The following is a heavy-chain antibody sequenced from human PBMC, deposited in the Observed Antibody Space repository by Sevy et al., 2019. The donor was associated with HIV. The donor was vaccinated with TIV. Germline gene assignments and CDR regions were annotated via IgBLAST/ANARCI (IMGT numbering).Heavy chain of an antibody. CDR2: MSFDGSIQ. Sequence: GGSLRLSCSASGINFRNSIFHWVRQAPGRGLEWVALMSFDGSIQYFGDSEMGRLTISRDDSKNTFYLQVNSLRVEDTAVYYCAREGETSGHAGAFDIWGQRTMVTVSS. D-gene: IGHD1-26*01. J-gene: IGHJ3*02. CDR1: GINFRNSI. V-gene: IGHV3-30*04. CDR3: AREGETSGHAGAFDI.